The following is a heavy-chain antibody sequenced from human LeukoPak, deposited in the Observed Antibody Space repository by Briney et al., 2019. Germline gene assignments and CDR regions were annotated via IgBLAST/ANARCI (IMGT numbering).Heavy chain of an antibody. V-gene: IGHV4-59*08. CDR1: GGSISSYY. Sequence: SETLSLTCTVSGGSISSYYWSWIRQPPGKGLEWIGYIYYSGSANYNPSLKSRVTISVDTSKNQFSLKLSSVTAADTAVYYCARVRGYCSGGSCSYGMDVWGQGTTVTVSS. CDR2: IYYSGSA. J-gene: IGHJ6*02. D-gene: IGHD2-15*01. CDR3: ARVRGYCSGGSCSYGMDV.